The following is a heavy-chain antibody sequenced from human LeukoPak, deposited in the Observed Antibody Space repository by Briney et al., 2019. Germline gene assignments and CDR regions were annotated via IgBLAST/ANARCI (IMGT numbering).Heavy chain of an antibody. Sequence: GGSLRLSCAASGFTFDEYAMHWLRQAPGKGPVWVSRIKTDGSITDYADFVKGRFTISRDNAKNTLYLQMISLRAEDTAVYYCVRDFMYTTACTGCWGQGTLVTVSS. CDR3: VRDFMYTTACTGC. V-gene: IGHV3-74*01. CDR1: GFTFDEYA. CDR2: IKTDGSIT. J-gene: IGHJ4*02. D-gene: IGHD4-11*01.